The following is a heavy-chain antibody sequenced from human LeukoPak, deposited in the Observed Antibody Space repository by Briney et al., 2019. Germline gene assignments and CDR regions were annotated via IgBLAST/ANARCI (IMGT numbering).Heavy chain of an antibody. V-gene: IGHV1-69*05. CDR3: ARARHITIFGVAPENYFDY. J-gene: IGHJ4*02. CDR2: IIPIFGTA. Sequence: SVKVSCKASGGTFSSYAISWVRQAPGQGLEWMGGIIPIFGTANYAQKFQGRVTITTDESTITAYMELSSLRSEDTAVYYCARARHITIFGVAPENYFDYWGQGTLVTLYS. D-gene: IGHD3-3*01. CDR1: GGTFSSYA.